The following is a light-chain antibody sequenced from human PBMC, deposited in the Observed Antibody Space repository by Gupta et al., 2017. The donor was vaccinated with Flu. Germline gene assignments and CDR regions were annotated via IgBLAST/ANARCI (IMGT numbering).Light chain of an antibody. CDR2: WAS. CDR3: QKHYDTPDS. CDR1: QSILYSSNNKNY. J-gene: IGKJ2*03. Sequence: DIVMAQSPDSLAVSVGARDTLNRKSSQSILYSSNNKNYLSWDKQKPGQPPKLLIYWASTLESGVPYRGSGSGSGTDFTITIRSLQAEDVAESDCQKHYDTPDSFGQGTKLEIK. V-gene: IGKV4-1*01.